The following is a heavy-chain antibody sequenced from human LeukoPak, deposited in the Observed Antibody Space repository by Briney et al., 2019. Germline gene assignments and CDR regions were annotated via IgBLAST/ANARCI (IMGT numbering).Heavy chain of an antibody. CDR1: GFTFSSYE. CDR2: IRSSGIGM. Sequence: GGSLRLSCAASGFTFSSYEMNWVHQAPGKGLEWVANIRSSGIGMFYADSVRGRFTISRDNAKNSLYLQMDSLRADDTAVYYCARVMVVDLGTGAFDYWGQGAPVTVSS. J-gene: IGHJ4*02. V-gene: IGHV3-48*03. D-gene: IGHD2-15*01. CDR3: ARVMVVDLGTGAFDY.